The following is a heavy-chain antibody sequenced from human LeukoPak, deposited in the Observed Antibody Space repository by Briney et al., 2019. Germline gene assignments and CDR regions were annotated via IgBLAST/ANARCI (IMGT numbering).Heavy chain of an antibody. CDR1: GFTFSSYW. CDR2: IKQDGSEK. D-gene: IGHD1-26*01. Sequence: GGSLRLSCAASGFTFSSYWMSWVRQAPGKGLEWVANIKQDGSEKYYVDSVKGRFTISRDNAKNTVHLQMNSLRAEDTAVYHCTRDLVGATSDFWGQGTLVTVSS. J-gene: IGHJ4*02. CDR3: TRDLVGATSDF. V-gene: IGHV3-7*01.